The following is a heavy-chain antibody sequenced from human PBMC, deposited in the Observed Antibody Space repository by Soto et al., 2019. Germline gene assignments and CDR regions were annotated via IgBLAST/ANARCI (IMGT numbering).Heavy chain of an antibody. CDR3: ARDPSITIFGVVSQGWFDP. J-gene: IGHJ5*02. D-gene: IGHD3-3*01. CDR2: IIPIFGTA. Sequence: GASVKVSCKASGGTFSSYAISWVRQAPGQGLEWMGGIIPIFGTANYAQKFQGRVTITADESTSTAYMELSSLRSEDTAVYYCARDPSITIFGVVSQGWFDPWGQGTLVTVSS. CDR1: GGTFSSYA. V-gene: IGHV1-69*13.